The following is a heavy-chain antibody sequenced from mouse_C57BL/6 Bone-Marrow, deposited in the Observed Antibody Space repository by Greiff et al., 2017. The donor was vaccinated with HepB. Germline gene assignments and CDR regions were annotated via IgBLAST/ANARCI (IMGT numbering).Heavy chain of an antibody. V-gene: IGHV1-69*01. Sequence: QVQLKQPGAELVMPGASVKLSCKASGYTFTSYWMHWVKQRPGQGLEWIGEIDPSDSYTNYNQKFKGKSTLTVDKSSSTAYMQLSSLTSEDSAVYYCASTIYYGKDYYAMDYWGQGTSVTVSS. D-gene: IGHD1-1*01. CDR1: GYTFTSYW. CDR3: ASTIYYGKDYYAMDY. CDR2: IDPSDSYT. J-gene: IGHJ4*01.